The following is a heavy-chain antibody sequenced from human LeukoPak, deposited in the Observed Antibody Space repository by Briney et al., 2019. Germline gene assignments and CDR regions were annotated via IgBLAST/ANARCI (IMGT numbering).Heavy chain of an antibody. D-gene: IGHD3-22*01. V-gene: IGHV1-8*01. CDR3: ARVFGYYDSSGYPTPYYYYYMDV. CDR1: GYTFTSYD. J-gene: IGHJ6*03. Sequence: ASVKVSYTASGYTFTSYDINWVRQATGQGLEWMGWMNPNSGNTGYAQKFQGRVTMTRNTSISTAYMELSSLRSEDTAVYYCARVFGYYDSSGYPTPYYYYYMDVWGKGTTVTVSS. CDR2: MNPNSGNT.